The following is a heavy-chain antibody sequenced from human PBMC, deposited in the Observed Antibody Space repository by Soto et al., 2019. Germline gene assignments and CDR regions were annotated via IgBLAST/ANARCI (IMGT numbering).Heavy chain of an antibody. CDR1: GFTFRFFD. CDR3: AKDAYTPIRTTTQDSGALDH. Sequence: LRLSCATSGFTFRFFDMHWVRQTPGKGLEWVAIISRDGNKNDYGDSVKGRFTVSRDNSKSTLYLQMDGLRSEDTAVYYCAKDAYTPIRTTTQDSGALDHWGQGALVTVSS. J-gene: IGHJ4*02. CDR2: ISRDGNKN. V-gene: IGHV3-30*18. D-gene: IGHD1-26*01.